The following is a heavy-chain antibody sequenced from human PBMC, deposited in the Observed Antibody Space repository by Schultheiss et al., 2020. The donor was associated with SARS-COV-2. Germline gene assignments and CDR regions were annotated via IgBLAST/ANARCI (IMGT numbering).Heavy chain of an antibody. CDR2: ISWNSGDI. CDR1: GFTFDDYA. V-gene: IGHV3-9*01. D-gene: IGHD6-13*01. J-gene: IGHJ4*02. CDR3: AKSGYSSSDRYYFDY. Sequence: GGSLRLSCAASGFTFDDYAMHWVRQAPGKGLEWVSGISWNSGDIDYADSVKGRFTISRDNAKNSLYLQMNSLRAEDTALYYCAKSGYSSSDRYYFDYWGQGTLVTVSS.